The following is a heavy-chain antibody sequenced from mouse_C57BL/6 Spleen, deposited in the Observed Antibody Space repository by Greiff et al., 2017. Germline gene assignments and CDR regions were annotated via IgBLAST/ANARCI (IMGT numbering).Heavy chain of an antibody. CDR3: ARPITTVVAPGV. D-gene: IGHD1-1*01. Sequence: EVKLVESGAELVKPGASVKLSCTASGFNIKDYYMHWVKQRTEQGLEWIGRIDPEDGETKYAPKFQGKATITADTSSNTAYLQLSSLTSEDTAVYYCARPITTVVAPGVWGTGTTVTVSS. CDR1: GFNIKDYY. J-gene: IGHJ1*03. V-gene: IGHV14-2*01. CDR2: IDPEDGET.